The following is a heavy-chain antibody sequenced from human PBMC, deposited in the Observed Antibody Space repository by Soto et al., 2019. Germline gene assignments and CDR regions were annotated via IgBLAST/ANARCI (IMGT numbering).Heavy chain of an antibody. CDR1: GFTFSSYS. CDR3: ARTSNIAARPDY. V-gene: IGHV3-48*02. Sequence: GGSLRLSCAASGFTFSSYSMNWVRQAPGKGLEWVSYISTSGSTKYYADSVKGRFTISRDNAKKAVYLQMNSLRDEDTAVYYCARTSNIAARPDYWGPGTLVTVSS. CDR2: ISTSGSTK. J-gene: IGHJ4*02. D-gene: IGHD6-6*01.